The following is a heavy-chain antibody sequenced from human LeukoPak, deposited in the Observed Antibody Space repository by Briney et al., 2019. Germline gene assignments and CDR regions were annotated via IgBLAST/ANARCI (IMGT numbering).Heavy chain of an antibody. CDR2: IYYSGST. V-gene: IGHV4-59*01. D-gene: IGHD6-13*01. Sequence: PSETLSLTCTVSGGSISSYYWSWIRQPPGKRLEWIGYIYYSGSTNYNPSLKSRVTISVDTSKNQFSLKLSSVTAADTAVYYCARVKEQQLVLGYFDYWGQGTLVTVSS. CDR3: ARVKEQQLVLGYFDY. J-gene: IGHJ4*02. CDR1: GGSISSYY.